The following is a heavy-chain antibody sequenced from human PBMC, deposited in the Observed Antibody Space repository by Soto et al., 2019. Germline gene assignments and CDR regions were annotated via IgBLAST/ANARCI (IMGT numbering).Heavy chain of an antibody. D-gene: IGHD2-21*02. CDR2: INPSGGST. J-gene: IGHJ4*02. V-gene: IGHV1-46*01. CDR3: ARVHCGGDCYPYYFDY. Sequence: ASVKVSCKASGYTFTIYYMHWVRQAPGQGLEWMGIINPSGGSTSYAQKFQGRVTMTRDTSTSTVYMELSSLRSEDTAVYYCARVHCGGDCYPYYFDYWGQGTLVTVSS. CDR1: GYTFTIYY.